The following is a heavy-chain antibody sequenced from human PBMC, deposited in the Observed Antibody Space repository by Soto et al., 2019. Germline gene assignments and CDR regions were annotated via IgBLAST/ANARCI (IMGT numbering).Heavy chain of an antibody. CDR2: IIPIFGTA. CDR1: GGTFSSYA. D-gene: IGHD2-21*02. CDR3: ARWGAAYCGGDCYLFDY. J-gene: IGHJ4*02. Sequence: GASVKVSCKASGGTFSSYAISWVRQAPGQGLEWVGGIIPIFGTANYAQKFQGRVTITADESTSTAYMELSSLRSEDTAVYYCARWGAAYCGGDCYLFDYWGQGTLVTVSS. V-gene: IGHV1-69*13.